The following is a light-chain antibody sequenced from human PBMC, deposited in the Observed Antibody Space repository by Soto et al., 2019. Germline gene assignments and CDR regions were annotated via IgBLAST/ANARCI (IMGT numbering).Light chain of an antibody. V-gene: IGKV3-11*01. CDR3: QQRSNWPRT. CDR2: DVS. J-gene: IGKJ1*01. Sequence: IVLTESQATLSVSPWERATLSCMASQNISNYLIWYQQKKGQAPRLLIYDVSNRATDIPARFSGSGYGTDFNLTINSLETEDLAVYFCQQRSNWPRTFGQGTKVDIK. CDR1: QNISNY.